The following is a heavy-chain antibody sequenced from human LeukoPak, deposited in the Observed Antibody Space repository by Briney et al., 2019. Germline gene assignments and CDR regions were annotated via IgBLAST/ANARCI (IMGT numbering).Heavy chain of an antibody. CDR1: GGSISSSSYY. CDR3: ARDYRQQLGSFSAGGLDI. D-gene: IGHD6-13*01. Sequence: PSETLSLTCTVSGGSISSSSYYGGWIRQPPGKGLEWIGSIYYGGVTYYYPSLKSRVTISVDTSKNQFSLRLSSVTAADTAVYYCARDYRQQLGSFSAGGLDIWGQGTMVTVSS. V-gene: IGHV4-39*02. CDR2: IYYGGVT. J-gene: IGHJ3*02.